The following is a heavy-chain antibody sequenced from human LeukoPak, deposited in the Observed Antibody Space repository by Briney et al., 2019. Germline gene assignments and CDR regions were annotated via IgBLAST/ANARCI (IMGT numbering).Heavy chain of an antibody. CDR2: INHSGST. J-gene: IGHJ4*02. Sequence: SETLSLTCAVYGGSFSGYYWSWIRQPPGKGLEWIGEINHSGSTNYNPSLKSRVTISVDTSKNQFSLKLSSVTAADTAVYYCARELSVFGYCSSTSCYRGDYFDYWGQGTLVTVSS. CDR1: GGSFSGYY. V-gene: IGHV4-34*01. D-gene: IGHD2-2*03. CDR3: ARELSVFGYCSSTSCYRGDYFDY.